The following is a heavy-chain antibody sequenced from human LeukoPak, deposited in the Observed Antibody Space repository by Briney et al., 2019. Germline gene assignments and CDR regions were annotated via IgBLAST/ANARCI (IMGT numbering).Heavy chain of an antibody. CDR3: ARGDLTYYDFWSGYQTNDAFDI. D-gene: IGHD3-3*01. V-gene: IGHV4-4*07. Sequence: PSETLSLTCTVSGGSISRYYWSWIRQPAGKGLEWIGRIHISGSANYNPSLKSRVTISVDTSKNQFSLKLSSVTAADTAVYYCARGDLTYYDFWSGYQTNDAFDIWGQGTMVTVSS. CDR2: IHISGSA. J-gene: IGHJ3*02. CDR1: GGSISRYY.